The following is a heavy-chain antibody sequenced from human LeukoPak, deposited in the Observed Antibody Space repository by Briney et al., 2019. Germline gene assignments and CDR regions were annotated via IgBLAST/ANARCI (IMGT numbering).Heavy chain of an antibody. D-gene: IGHD3-22*01. CDR2: IRQDGSEK. J-gene: IGHJ6*02. CDR1: GFTFSSYW. V-gene: IGHV3-7*01. Sequence: QPGGSLRLSCEASGFTFSSYWMNWVRQAPGKGLEWVANIRQDGSEKRYVDSVKGRFSISRDNAKNSLYLQMNSLRDEDTAVYYCARENDKNYYYGMDVWGQGTTVTVSS. CDR3: ARENDKNYYYGMDV.